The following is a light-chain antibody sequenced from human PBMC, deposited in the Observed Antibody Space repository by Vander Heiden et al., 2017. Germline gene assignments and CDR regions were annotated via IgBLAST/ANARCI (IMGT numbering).Light chain of an antibody. CDR3: QQRYSTPLT. J-gene: IGKJ2*01. CDR1: QSISSY. CDR2: AAS. V-gene: IGKV1-39*01. Sequence: DIQITQSPSSLSASVGDRVTITCRASQSISSYLNWYQQKPGKAPKLLIYAASSLQSGVPSRFSGSGSGTDFTLTISSLQPEDFATYYCQQRYSTPLTFGQGTKLEIK.